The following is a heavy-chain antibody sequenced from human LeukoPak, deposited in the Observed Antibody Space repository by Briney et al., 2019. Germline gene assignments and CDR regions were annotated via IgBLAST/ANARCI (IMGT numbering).Heavy chain of an antibody. Sequence: PGGSLRLSCAASGFTFSDFYMSWIRQAPGKGLEWVSYISSSGSTIYYADSVKGRFTISRDNAKNSLYLQMNSLRAEDTAVYYCAKGGGRPLDDAFDVWGQGTMVTVSS. CDR1: GFTFSDFY. CDR3: AKGGGRPLDDAFDV. V-gene: IGHV3-11*01. J-gene: IGHJ3*01. CDR2: ISSSGSTI.